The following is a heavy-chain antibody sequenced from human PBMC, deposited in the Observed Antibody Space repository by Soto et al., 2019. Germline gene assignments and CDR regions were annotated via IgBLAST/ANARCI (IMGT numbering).Heavy chain of an antibody. Sequence: GASVKVSCKASGCTSSNYVISWVRQAPGQRLEWMGWINASNGATKYSQNFQDRVTIARDTSANTAFMELSGLRSEDTAVYYCARGSAAAGPYYFDYWAQGTLVTVSS. J-gene: IGHJ4*02. CDR3: ARGSAAAGPYYFDY. V-gene: IGHV1-3*01. CDR2: INASNGAT. CDR1: GCTSSNYV. D-gene: IGHD6-13*01.